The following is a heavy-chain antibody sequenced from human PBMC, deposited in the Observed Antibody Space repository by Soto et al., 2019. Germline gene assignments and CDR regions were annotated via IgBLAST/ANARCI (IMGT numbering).Heavy chain of an antibody. CDR2: ISPYNGDT. Sequence: QVQLVQSGAEVKKPGASVKDSCTTSGYTFTLFGITWVRQAPGQGLEWMGWISPYNGDTKYAEKLEGRVTLTTDTSTDSASMDLTSLTSYDTADYYFGRGGQFRYFDYWGQGPLVTVAS. J-gene: IGHJ4*02. CDR3: GRGGQFRYFDY. CDR1: GYTFTLFG. D-gene: IGHD2-21*01. V-gene: IGHV1-18*01.